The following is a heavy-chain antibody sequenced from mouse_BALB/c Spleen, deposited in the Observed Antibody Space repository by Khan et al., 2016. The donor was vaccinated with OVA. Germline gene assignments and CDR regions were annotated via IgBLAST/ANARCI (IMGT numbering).Heavy chain of an antibody. CDR1: GFTFSTYG. CDR3: ARLAYYYDSEGFAY. J-gene: IGHJ3*01. V-gene: IGHV5-6*01. D-gene: IGHD1-1*01. CDR2: VSTGGHYT. Sequence: EVELVESGGDVVKPGGSLKLSCAASGFTFSTYGMSWVRQTPDKRLEWVATVSTGGHYTYYPATVKGRFTISRDTAKNTLYLQMSSLKSEDTAMFYCARLAYYYDSEGFAYWGQGTLVTVSA.